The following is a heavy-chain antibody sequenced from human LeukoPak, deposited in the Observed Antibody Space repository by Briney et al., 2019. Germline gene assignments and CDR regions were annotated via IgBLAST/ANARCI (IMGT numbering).Heavy chain of an antibody. V-gene: IGHV1-46*01. CDR3: ARDQEGFDC. Sequence: ASVKVSCKASGYTFTSNYIHWVRQAPGQGLEWMGMIYPRDGSTSYAQKFQGRVTVTRDTSTSTVHMELSGLRSEDAAVYYCARDQEGFDCWGQGTLVTVSS. J-gene: IGHJ4*02. CDR1: GYTFTSNY. CDR2: IYPRDGST.